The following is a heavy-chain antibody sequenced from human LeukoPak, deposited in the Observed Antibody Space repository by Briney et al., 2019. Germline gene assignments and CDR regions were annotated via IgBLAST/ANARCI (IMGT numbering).Heavy chain of an antibody. CDR3: AREGYYDSSGYYKNAFDI. Sequence: ASVKVSCKTSGYSFPNYGSSWVRQAPGQGLEWMGWISAYNGNTNYAQKLQGRVTMTTDTSTSTAYMELRSLRSDDTAVYYCAREGYYDSSGYYKNAFDIWGQGTMVTVSS. V-gene: IGHV1-18*01. CDR2: ISAYNGNT. J-gene: IGHJ3*02. CDR1: GYSFPNYG. D-gene: IGHD3-22*01.